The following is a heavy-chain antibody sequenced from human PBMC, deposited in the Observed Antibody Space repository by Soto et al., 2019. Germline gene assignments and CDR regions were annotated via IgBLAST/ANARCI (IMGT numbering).Heavy chain of an antibody. V-gene: IGHV2-26*01. D-gene: IGHD2-2*01. CDR1: GFSLSNARMG. CDR3: ARIQGYCLSTSCYAGDH. CDR2: IFSNDEK. J-gene: IGHJ4*02. Sequence: QVTLKESGPVLVKPTETLTLTCTVSGFSLSNARMGVRWIRQPPGKALEWLAHIFSNDEKSYTTSLKTRLTTSKDTSKSQVVLTMTNMDPVDTATYYCARIQGYCLSTSCYAGDHWGQGTLFTVSS.